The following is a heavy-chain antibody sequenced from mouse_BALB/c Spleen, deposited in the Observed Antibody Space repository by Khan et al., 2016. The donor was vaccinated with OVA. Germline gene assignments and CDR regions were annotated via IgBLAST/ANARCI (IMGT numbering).Heavy chain of an antibody. V-gene: IGHV9-3-1*01. CDR2: INTYTGEP. J-gene: IGHJ4*01. CDR1: GYTFTTYG. D-gene: IGHD2-14*01. Sequence: QIQLVQSGPELKKPGVTVKISCKASGYTFTTYGMNWVKQAPGKGLKWMGWINTYTGEPTYVDDFKGRFAFSLETSASTAYLQINNLKNEDTATYVCARVGYPGTMDYWGQGTAVTVSS. CDR3: ARVGYPGTMDY.